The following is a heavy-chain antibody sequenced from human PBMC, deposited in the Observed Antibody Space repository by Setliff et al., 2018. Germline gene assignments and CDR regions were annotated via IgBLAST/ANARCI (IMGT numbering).Heavy chain of an antibody. J-gene: IGHJ3*02. CDR3: ASPRRDDLDSPFDAFDI. Sequence: SETLSLTCSVSGGSISRSSYFWTWIRQPPGKGLEWIASIYYDGRTFAHPSVRGRVTISEDTSKNHFSLRMTSVTAADTAVYYCASPRRDDLDSPFDAFDIWGQGTKVTVSS. D-gene: IGHD3-3*01. CDR1: GGSISRSSYF. V-gene: IGHV4-39*02. CDR2: IYYDGRT.